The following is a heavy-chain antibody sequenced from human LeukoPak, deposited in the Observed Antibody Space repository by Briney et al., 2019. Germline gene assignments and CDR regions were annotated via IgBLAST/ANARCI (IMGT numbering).Heavy chain of an antibody. J-gene: IGHJ4*02. V-gene: IGHV3-21*01. D-gene: IGHD7-27*01. CDR2: ISSSSYI. CDR1: GFTFSSYD. Sequence: GGSLRLSCAASGFTFSSYDMNWVRQAPGKGLEWVSSISSSSYIYYADSVKGRFTISRDNAKNSLYLQMNSLRAEDTAVYYCARGLGIEELDYWGQGTLVTVSS. CDR3: ARGLGIEELDY.